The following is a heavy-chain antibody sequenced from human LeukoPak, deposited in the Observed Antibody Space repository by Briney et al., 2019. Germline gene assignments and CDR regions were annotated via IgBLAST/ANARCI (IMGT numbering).Heavy chain of an antibody. D-gene: IGHD2-2*01. V-gene: IGHV1-24*01. CDR3: ARDYCSSTSCLFDY. CDR2: FDPEDGET. J-gene: IGHJ4*02. CDR1: GYTLTELS. Sequence: ASVKVSCKVSGYTLTELSVHWVRQAPGKGLEWMGGFDPEDGETIYAQKFQGRVTMTEDTSTDTAYMELSSLRSEDTAVYYCARDYCSSTSCLFDYWGQGTLVTVSS.